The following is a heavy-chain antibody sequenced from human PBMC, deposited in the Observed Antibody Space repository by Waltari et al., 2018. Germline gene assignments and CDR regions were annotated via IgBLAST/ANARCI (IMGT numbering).Heavy chain of an antibody. CDR2: ISTYNGNI. CDR3: ARGQGYCSGGSCFLGTGDL. CDR1: GYTFTIYG. D-gene: IGHD2-15*01. V-gene: IGHV1-18*01. Sequence: QAQFVQSGAEVREPGTSVKVSCKASGYTFTIYGIHCVRPAPGQGPAWMGWISTYNGNIDYAQKFRGRVTMTTDTSSSTAYMELRSLRSDDTALYYCARGQGYCSGGSCFLGTGDLWGQGTRVTVSS. J-gene: IGHJ3*01.